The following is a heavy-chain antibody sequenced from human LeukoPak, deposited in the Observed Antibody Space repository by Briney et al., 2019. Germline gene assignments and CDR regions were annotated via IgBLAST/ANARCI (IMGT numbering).Heavy chain of an antibody. CDR2: ISYDGSNK. CDR3: AKDISSSLSDFDY. V-gene: IGHV3-30*18. Sequence: GRSLRLSCAASGFTFSSYGMHWVRQAPGKGLEWVAVISYDGSNKYYADSVKGRFTISRDNSKNTLYLQMNSLRAEDMALYYCAKDISSSLSDFDYWGQGTLVTVSS. J-gene: IGHJ4*02. CDR1: GFTFSSYG. D-gene: IGHD6-6*01.